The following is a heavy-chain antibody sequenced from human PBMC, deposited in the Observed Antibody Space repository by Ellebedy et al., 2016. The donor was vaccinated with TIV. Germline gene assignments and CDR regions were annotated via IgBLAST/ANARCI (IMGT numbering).Heavy chain of an antibody. J-gene: IGHJ4*02. CDR3: IRPTTDSSGYYSPIDS. Sequence: PGGSLGLSCKASGYTFTRYWIGWVRQMPGKGLEWMGIIYPTDSDTRYVPSFQGHVTISAARYSSTAYLKWSSLKASDTAIYYCIRPTTDSSGYYSPIDSWGQGTLVTVSS. D-gene: IGHD3-22*01. CDR2: IYPTDSDT. CDR1: GYTFTRYW. V-gene: IGHV5-51*01.